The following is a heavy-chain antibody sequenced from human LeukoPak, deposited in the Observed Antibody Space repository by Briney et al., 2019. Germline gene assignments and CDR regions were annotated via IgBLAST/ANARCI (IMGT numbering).Heavy chain of an antibody. V-gene: IGHV4-4*07. D-gene: IGHD1-7*01. Sequence: SETLSLTCTVSGGSISSYYWRWIRQPAGKGLEWIGRIYTSGSTNYNPSLKSRVTMSVDTSKNQFSLKLSSVTAADTAVYYCAKSNWNYVYNWFDPWGQGTLVTVSS. CDR2: IYTSGST. J-gene: IGHJ5*02. CDR1: GGSISSYY. CDR3: AKSNWNYVYNWFDP.